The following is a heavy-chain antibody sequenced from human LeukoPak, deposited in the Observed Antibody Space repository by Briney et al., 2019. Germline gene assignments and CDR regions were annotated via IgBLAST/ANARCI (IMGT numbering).Heavy chain of an antibody. D-gene: IGHD3-3*01. Sequence: ASVKVSCKASGYTFTGYYMHWVRQAPGQGLEWMGWINPNSGGTNYAQKFQGRVTITADKSTSTAYMELSSLRSEDTAVYYCARASITIFGVVIVRPFDYWGQGTLVTVSS. V-gene: IGHV1-2*02. CDR3: ARASITIFGVVIVRPFDY. CDR2: INPNSGGT. CDR1: GYTFTGYY. J-gene: IGHJ4*02.